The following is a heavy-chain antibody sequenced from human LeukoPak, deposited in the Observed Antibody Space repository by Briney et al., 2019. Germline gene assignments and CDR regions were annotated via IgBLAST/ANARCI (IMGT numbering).Heavy chain of an antibody. D-gene: IGHD3-16*01. V-gene: IGHV4-31*03. Sequence: SETLSLTCTVSGGSISSGGYYWSWIRQHPGDGLEWIGYIYYSGSTYYNPSLKSRVTLSIDTSKNQFSLKLSSVTAADTAVYYCARAGGFFSPFGYWGQGTLSPSPQ. CDR2: IYYSGST. J-gene: IGHJ4*02. CDR3: ARAGGFFSPFGY. CDR1: GGSISSGGYY.